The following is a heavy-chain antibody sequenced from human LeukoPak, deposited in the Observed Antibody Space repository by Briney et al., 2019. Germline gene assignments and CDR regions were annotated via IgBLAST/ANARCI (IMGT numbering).Heavy chain of an antibody. CDR2: ISWNSGSI. Sequence: GRSLRLSCAASGFTFDDYAMHWVRQPPGKGLEWVSGISWNSGSIDYADSVKGRFTISRDNAKNSLFLQMNSLRAEDTGIYYCARGFGAVPGIFDYWGQGILVTVSS. D-gene: IGHD6-19*01. CDR1: GFTFDDYA. V-gene: IGHV3-9*01. CDR3: ARGFGAVPGIFDY. J-gene: IGHJ4*02.